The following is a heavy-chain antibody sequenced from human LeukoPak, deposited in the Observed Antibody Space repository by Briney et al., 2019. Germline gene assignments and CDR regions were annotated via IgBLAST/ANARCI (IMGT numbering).Heavy chain of an antibody. V-gene: IGHV1-18*01. CDR1: GYNLISYG. Sequence: ASVKVSCKASGYNLISYGIICVRQAPGQGLEWIGWISAYNVNTNYAQKFQGRVTMTTDTSTSTAYMELRSLKSDDTAVYFCARPYDTSGYYNYYLDYWGQGPLVTVSS. J-gene: IGHJ4*02. D-gene: IGHD3-22*01. CDR3: ARPYDTSGYYNYYLDY. CDR2: ISAYNVNT.